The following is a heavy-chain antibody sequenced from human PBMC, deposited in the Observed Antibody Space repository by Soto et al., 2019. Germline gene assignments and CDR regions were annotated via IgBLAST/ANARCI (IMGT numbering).Heavy chain of an antibody. CDR1: GGSISSYY. D-gene: IGHD3-10*01. CDR2: IYYSGST. V-gene: IGHV4-59*08. Sequence: SETLSLTCTVSGGSISSYYWSWIRQPPGKGLEWIGYIYYSGSTNYNPSLKSRVTISVDTSKNQFSLKLNSMTAVDSAVYYCARHNYGSGSTYFDYWGQGTLVTVS. J-gene: IGHJ4*02. CDR3: ARHNYGSGSTYFDY.